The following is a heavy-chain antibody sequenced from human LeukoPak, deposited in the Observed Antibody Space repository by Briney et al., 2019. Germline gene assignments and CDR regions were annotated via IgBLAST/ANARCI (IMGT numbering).Heavy chain of an antibody. CDR1: GGSISSYY. Sequence: SETLSLTCTVSGGSISSYYWSWIRQPPGKGLEWIGYIYYSGSTNYNPSLKSRVTISVDTSKNQFSLKLSSVTVADTAVYYCARESIAAAGIDYWGQGTLVTVSS. CDR2: IYYSGST. V-gene: IGHV4-59*01. D-gene: IGHD6-13*01. CDR3: ARESIAAAGIDY. J-gene: IGHJ4*02.